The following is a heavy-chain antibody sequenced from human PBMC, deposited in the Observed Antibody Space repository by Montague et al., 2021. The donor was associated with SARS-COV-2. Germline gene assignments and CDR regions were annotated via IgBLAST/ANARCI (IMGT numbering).Heavy chain of an antibody. CDR2: IYGGGAYT. CDR1: GFSFSGYA. J-gene: IGHJ4*02. V-gene: IGHV3-23*03. CDR3: AKGSTGL. Sequence: SLRLSCAASGFSFSGYAMNWVRQAPGKGLEWVSVIYGGGAYTNYADSEKGRFTISRDDSKATVFLQMNGLRSDDTAMYYCAKGSTGLWGQGTLVTVSS. D-gene: IGHD1-1*01.